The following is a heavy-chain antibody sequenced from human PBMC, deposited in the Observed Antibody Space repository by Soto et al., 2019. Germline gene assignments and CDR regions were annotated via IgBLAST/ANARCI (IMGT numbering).Heavy chain of an antibody. CDR3: ALGGYYYYYMDV. J-gene: IGHJ6*03. CDR1: GYTFTNYG. D-gene: IGHD1-26*01. Sequence: ASVKVSCKASGYTFTNYGVSWVRQAPGQGLEWMGWISASSGNTDYAQKLQGRVTMTTDTSTSTAYMELSSLRSEDTAVYYCALGGYYYYYMDVWGKGTTVKVSS. V-gene: IGHV1-18*01. CDR2: ISASSGNT.